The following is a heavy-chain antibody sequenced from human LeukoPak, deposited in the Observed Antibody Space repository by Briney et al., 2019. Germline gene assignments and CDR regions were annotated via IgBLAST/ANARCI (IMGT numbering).Heavy chain of an antibody. Sequence: GGSLRLSCSASGFTFNSYAIHWVRQAPGKGLEYVSSIGTDGISTYYADSVTGRFTISRDNSKNSLYLQMSSLRAEDTAVYYCVKGQEVVYAPTFDYWGQGTLVTVSS. D-gene: IGHD2-8*02. V-gene: IGHV3-64D*09. CDR1: GFTFNSYA. CDR2: IGTDGIST. J-gene: IGHJ4*02. CDR3: VKGQEVVYAPTFDY.